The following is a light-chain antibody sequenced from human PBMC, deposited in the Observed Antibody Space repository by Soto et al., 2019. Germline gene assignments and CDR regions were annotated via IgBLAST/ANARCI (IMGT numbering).Light chain of an antibody. J-gene: IGKJ1*01. V-gene: IGKV3-20*01. Sequence: EIVLTQSPGTLSLSPGERATLSCRASQSVSSSYLAWYQQKPGQAPRLLIYAASSRAAGIPDRFSGSGSGTDFTLTISGLEPEDFKVYYCKKYGSSPRAFGQGTKVEIK. CDR3: KKYGSSPRA. CDR2: AAS. CDR1: QSVSSSY.